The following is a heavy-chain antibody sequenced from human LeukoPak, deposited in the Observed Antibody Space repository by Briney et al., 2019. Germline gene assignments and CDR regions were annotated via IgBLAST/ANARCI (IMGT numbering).Heavy chain of an antibody. CDR2: ISYSGST. J-gene: IGHJ4*02. Sequence: SETLSLTCTVSGAAISSYYWSWIRQPPGKGLEWIGYISYSGSTNYNPSLKSRVTISADTSKNQVSLTLSSVTAADTAVYYCARHPELYSFDYWGQGTLVTVSS. CDR3: ARHPELYSFDY. V-gene: IGHV4-59*08. CDR1: GAAISSYY. D-gene: IGHD3-10*01.